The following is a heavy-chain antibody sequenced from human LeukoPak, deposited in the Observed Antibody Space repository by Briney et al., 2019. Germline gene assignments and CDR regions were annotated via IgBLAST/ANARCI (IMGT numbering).Heavy chain of an antibody. V-gene: IGHV3-23*01. J-gene: IGHJ3*02. CDR3: AKDQMIVVFRSAFDI. CDR1: GFTFSSYA. Sequence: GGSLRLSCAASGFTFSSYAMSWVRQAPGKGLEWVAVTVGGGDGTYYADSVKGRFTISRDNSNNTLYLQMNSLRAEDTAAYYCAKDQMIVVFRSAFDIWGQGTMVTVSS. D-gene: IGHD3-22*01. CDR2: TVGGGDGT.